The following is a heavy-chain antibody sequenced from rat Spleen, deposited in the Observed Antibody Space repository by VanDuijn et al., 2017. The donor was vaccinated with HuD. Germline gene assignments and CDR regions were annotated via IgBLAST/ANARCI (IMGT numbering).Heavy chain of an antibody. D-gene: IGHD1-6*01. Sequence: EVRLVESDGGLVQPGRSLKLSCAASGFTFSDYYMAWVRQAPTKGLEWVATISYDGSSTYYRDSVKGRFTISRDNAQNTLYLQMNSLRSEDTATYYCTRMYTTDFYYYVMDAWGQGASVTVSS. V-gene: IGHV5-29*01. J-gene: IGHJ4*01. CDR1: GFTFSDYY. CDR3: TRMYTTDFYYYVMDA. CDR2: ISYDGSST.